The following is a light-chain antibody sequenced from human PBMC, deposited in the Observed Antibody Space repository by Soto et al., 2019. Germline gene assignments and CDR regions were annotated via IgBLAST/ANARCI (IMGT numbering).Light chain of an antibody. CDR3: QHYNNWPLT. V-gene: IGKV3-15*01. CDR2: SAS. J-gene: IGKJ5*01. Sequence: EIVMTQSPATLSLSPGQRATLSCRASQSVSSKLAWYQQRPGQAPRLLIYSASTRATGIPARFSGSGSGTEFTLTISSLQSEDFAVYYCQHYNNWPLTFGQGTRLEIK. CDR1: QSVSSK.